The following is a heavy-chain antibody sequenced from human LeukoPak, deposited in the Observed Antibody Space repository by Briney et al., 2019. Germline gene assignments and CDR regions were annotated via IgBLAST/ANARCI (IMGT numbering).Heavy chain of an antibody. CDR1: GFTFSSHE. CDR2: ISSSGGTI. CDR3: ARGSSVAGYGY. J-gene: IGHJ4*02. D-gene: IGHD6-19*01. V-gene: IGHV3-48*03. Sequence: GGSLRLSCAASGFTFSSHEMNWVRQAPGKGLEWVSYISSSGGTIYYAASVKGRFTISRENAKNSLFLQMDSLRAEDTAVYYCARGSSVAGYGYWGQGTLVTVSS.